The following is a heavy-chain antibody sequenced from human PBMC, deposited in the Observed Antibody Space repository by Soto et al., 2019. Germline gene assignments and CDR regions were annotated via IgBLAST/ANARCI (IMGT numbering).Heavy chain of an antibody. D-gene: IGHD1-7*01. Sequence: QVQLVESGGGVVQPGRSLRLSCAASGFTFSSYGIHWVRQAPGKGLEWVAVISQAGSNKYYADSVKGQFTISRDNSKNTLYLQMNSLRAEDTAVYYCAKALGLELRRGGFDYWGQVTLVTVSS. CDR3: AKALGLELRRGGFDY. V-gene: IGHV3-30*18. CDR1: GFTFSSYG. CDR2: ISQAGSNK. J-gene: IGHJ4*02.